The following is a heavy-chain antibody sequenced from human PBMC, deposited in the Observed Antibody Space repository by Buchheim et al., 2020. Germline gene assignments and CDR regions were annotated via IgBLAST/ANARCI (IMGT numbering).Heavy chain of an antibody. D-gene: IGHD3-10*01. Sequence: QVQLQQWGAGLLKPSETLSLTCAVYGGSFSGYYWSWIRQPPGKGPEWIGEINHSGSINYNPSLKSRATISVDTSNNKFSLKLNSVTAADTAVYYCAKISAMVRTNWIDPWGQGTL. J-gene: IGHJ5*02. CDR2: INHSGSI. V-gene: IGHV4-34*01. CDR3: AKISAMVRTNWIDP. CDR1: GGSFSGYY.